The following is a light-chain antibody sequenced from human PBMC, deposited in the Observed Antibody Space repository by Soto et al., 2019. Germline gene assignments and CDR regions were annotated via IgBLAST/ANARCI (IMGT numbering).Light chain of an antibody. CDR2: FGS. CDR3: MQAQQSPPT. CDR1: QSLLQSNGYNY. Sequence: DIVMTQSPLSLPVTPGEPASISCSSSQSLLQSNGYNYLDWYLQKPGQSPQLLIYFGSYRASGVPDRFSDSGSGTDFPMKIRRVEAEDVGVYYCMQAQQSPPTFGQGTKVEI. V-gene: IGKV2-28*01. J-gene: IGKJ1*01.